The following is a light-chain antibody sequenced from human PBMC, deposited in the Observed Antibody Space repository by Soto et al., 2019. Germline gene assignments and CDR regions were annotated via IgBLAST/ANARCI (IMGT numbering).Light chain of an antibody. CDR2: GAS. V-gene: IGKV3-15*01. J-gene: IGKJ1*01. CDR1: QSISSN. CDR3: QQYNNWPRT. Sequence: EIVMMQSPATLSVSPWERATLSCRASQSISSNLAWYQQKPGQAPRLFIYGASTRATGIPARFSGSGYGTEFTLTISSLQSEDFAVYYCQQYNNWPRTFGQGTKVDIK.